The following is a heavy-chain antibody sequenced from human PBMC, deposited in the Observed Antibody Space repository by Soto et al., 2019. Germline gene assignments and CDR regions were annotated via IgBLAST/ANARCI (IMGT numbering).Heavy chain of an antibody. J-gene: IGHJ3*02. CDR2: ISGSGGST. Sequence: QSGGSLRLSCAASGFTFSSYAMSWVRQAPGKGLEWVSAISGSGGSTYYADSVKGRFTISRDNSKNTLYLQMNSLRAEDTAVYYCAKDRDGGNFPVDAFDIWGQGTMVTVSS. D-gene: IGHD2-21*02. CDR1: GFTFSSYA. V-gene: IGHV3-23*01. CDR3: AKDRDGGNFPVDAFDI.